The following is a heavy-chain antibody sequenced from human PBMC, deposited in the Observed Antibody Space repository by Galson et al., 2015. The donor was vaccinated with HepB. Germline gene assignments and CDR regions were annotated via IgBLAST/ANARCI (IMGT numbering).Heavy chain of an antibody. Sequence: SVKVSCKASGYTFTSYDINWVRQATGQGLEWMGWMNPNSGNTGYAQKFQGRVTMTRNTSISTAYMELSSLRSEDTAVYYCARGRHGYYYYGMDVWGQGTTVTVSS. CDR2: MNPNSGNT. J-gene: IGHJ6*02. CDR3: ARGRHGYYYYGMDV. V-gene: IGHV1-8*01. CDR1: GYTFTSYD. D-gene: IGHD6-6*01.